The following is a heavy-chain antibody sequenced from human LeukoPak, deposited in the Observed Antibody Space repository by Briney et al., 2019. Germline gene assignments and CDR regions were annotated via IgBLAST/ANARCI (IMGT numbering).Heavy chain of an antibody. Sequence: PGGSLRLSCAASGFTFSNYNMNWVRQAPGKGLEWVSSITSTSSYIYYADSVKGRFTTSRDNAENSLYLQMNSLRAEDTAVYYCARDPYSGSYGDYYYYYMDVWGKGTTVTISS. CDR1: GFTFSNYN. CDR3: ARDPYSGSYGDYYYYYMDV. CDR2: ITSTSSYI. J-gene: IGHJ6*03. D-gene: IGHD1-26*01. V-gene: IGHV3-21*01.